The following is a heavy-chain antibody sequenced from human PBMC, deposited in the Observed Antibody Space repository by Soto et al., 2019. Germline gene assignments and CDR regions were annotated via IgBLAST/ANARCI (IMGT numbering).Heavy chain of an antibody. CDR1: GFTFSGYS. J-gene: IGHJ4*02. V-gene: IGHV3-64*01. CDR3: ARGRVEDSSGWATYFDY. D-gene: IGHD6-19*01. Sequence: EVQLVESGGGLVQPGGSLRLSCAASGFTFSGYSMFWVRQAPGKGLEYVSAINTNGVNTFYAKSVKGRFTISRDNSKNTMYLQMGSLRAEDMAVYYCARGRVEDSSGWATYFDYWGQGTLGTFSS. CDR2: INTNGVNT.